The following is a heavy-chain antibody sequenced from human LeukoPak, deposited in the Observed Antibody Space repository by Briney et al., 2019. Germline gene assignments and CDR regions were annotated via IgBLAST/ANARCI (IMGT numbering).Heavy chain of an antibody. CDR1: GFTFSTYG. CDR2: ITYDGTDK. Sequence: GGSLRLSCAAAGFTFSTYGMSWVRQAPGKGLEWVAIITYDGTDKNYADSVKGRFTISRDNSKSTVYLQMNSLRAEDTAVFYCAKSWGVEYSSGFYIGVDYWGQGTLVTVSS. D-gene: IGHD3-22*01. CDR3: AKSWGVEYSSGFYIGVDY. J-gene: IGHJ4*02. V-gene: IGHV3-30*18.